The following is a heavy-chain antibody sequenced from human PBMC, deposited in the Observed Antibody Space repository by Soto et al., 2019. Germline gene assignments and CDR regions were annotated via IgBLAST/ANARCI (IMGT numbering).Heavy chain of an antibody. CDR1: GGSISSSSYY. CDR2: IYYSGNT. V-gene: IGHV4-61*05. J-gene: IGHJ4*02. D-gene: IGHD6-13*01. CDR3: ARGRAAAGTIDY. Sequence: SETLSLTCTVSGGSISSSSYYWGWIRQPPGKGLEWIGYIYYSGNTNSNPSLKSRVTISVDTSKNQFSLKLSSVTAADTAVYYCARGRAAAGTIDYWGQGTLVTVSS.